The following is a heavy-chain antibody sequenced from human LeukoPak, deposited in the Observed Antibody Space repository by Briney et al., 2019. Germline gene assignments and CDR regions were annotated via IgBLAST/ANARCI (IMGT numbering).Heavy chain of an antibody. J-gene: IGHJ6*02. CDR2: IIPIFGTA. CDR3: ASGIAARGTPYYYYGMDV. D-gene: IGHD6-6*01. V-gene: IGHV1-69*13. Sequence: GASVKVSCKASGGTSSSYAISWVRQAPGQGLEWMGGIIPIFGTANYAQKFQGRVTITADESTSTAYMELSSLRSEDTAVYYCASGIAARGTPYYYYGMDVWGQGTTVTVSS. CDR1: GGTSSSYA.